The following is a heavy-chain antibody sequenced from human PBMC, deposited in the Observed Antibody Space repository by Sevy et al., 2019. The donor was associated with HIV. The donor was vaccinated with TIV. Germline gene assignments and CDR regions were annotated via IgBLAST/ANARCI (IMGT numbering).Heavy chain of an antibody. D-gene: IGHD4-17*01. CDR2: IYYSGST. Sequence: SETLSLTCTVSGGSITIYYWSWIRQPPGKGLEWIGYIYYSGSTNYNPSLKSRVPISVDTSKNQFSLKLSSVTAADTAVYYCAREHGDYPTFDYWGQGTLVTVSS. V-gene: IGHV4-59*01. CDR1: GGSITIYY. J-gene: IGHJ4*02. CDR3: AREHGDYPTFDY.